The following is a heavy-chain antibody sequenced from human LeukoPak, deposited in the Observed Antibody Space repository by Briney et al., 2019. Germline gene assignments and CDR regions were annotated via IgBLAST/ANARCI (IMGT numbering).Heavy chain of an antibody. CDR3: ARGRRIVGATTSSLS. D-gene: IGHD1-26*01. J-gene: IGHJ4*02. Sequence: ASVKVSCKASGYTFTSYDINWVRQATGQGLEWMGWMNPNSGNTGYAQKFQGRVTMTRNTSISTAYMELSSLRSEDTAVYYCARGRRIVGATTSSLSWGQGTLVTVSS. CDR1: GYTFTSYD. V-gene: IGHV1-8*01. CDR2: MNPNSGNT.